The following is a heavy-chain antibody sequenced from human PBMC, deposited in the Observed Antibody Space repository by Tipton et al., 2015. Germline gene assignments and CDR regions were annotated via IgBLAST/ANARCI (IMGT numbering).Heavy chain of an antibody. D-gene: IGHD5-18*01. V-gene: IGHV4-30-4*01. J-gene: IGHJ5*02. CDR1: STSITTSDDY. CDR2: IDKSGNT. Sequence: TLSLTCSVSSTSITTSDDYWRWIRQPPGKGLEWIGDIDKSGNTYYNSSLKSRVTTSVDTSRNQFSLNLSSVTAADTAVYYCARRIQLWLGAGWFDPWGQGTLVTVSS. CDR3: ARRIQLWLGAGWFDP.